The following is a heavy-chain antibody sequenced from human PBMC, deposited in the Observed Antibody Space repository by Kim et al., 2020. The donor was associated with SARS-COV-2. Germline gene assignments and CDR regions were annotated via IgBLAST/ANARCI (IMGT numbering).Heavy chain of an antibody. CDR1: GFTFSAYD. V-gene: IGHV3-48*01. Sequence: GGSLRLSCATSGFTFSAYDMNWVRRAPGKGLEWLSFITKSSTTIYYADSVKGRFTISRDKAKNSLYLQMNSLRAEDTALYYCVRSRMGGAFDIWGQGTMV. J-gene: IGHJ3*02. CDR3: VRSRMGGAFDI. D-gene: IGHD3-16*01. CDR2: ITKSSTTI.